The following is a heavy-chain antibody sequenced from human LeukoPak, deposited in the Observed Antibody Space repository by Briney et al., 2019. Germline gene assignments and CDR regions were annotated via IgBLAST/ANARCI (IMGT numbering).Heavy chain of an antibody. CDR1: GGSISSYY. CDR2: IYYTGNT. V-gene: IGHV4-59*01. CDR3: ARDRLQLQS. D-gene: IGHD1-1*01. Sequence: PSETLSLTCTVSGGSISSYYWNWIRQPPGKGLEWIGYIYYTGNTNYNPSLKSRVTISVDTSKNQFSLKLSSVTAADTAVCYCARDRLQLQSWGQGTLVTVSS. J-gene: IGHJ5*02.